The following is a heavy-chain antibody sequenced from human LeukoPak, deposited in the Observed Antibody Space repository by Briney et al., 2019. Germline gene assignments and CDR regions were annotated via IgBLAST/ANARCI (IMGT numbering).Heavy chain of an antibody. CDR3: AKSVPAAPYGMDV. D-gene: IGHD2-2*01. CDR2: ISYDGSNK. V-gene: IGHV3-30*18. CDR1: GFTFSSYG. J-gene: IGHJ6*02. Sequence: GGSLRLSCAASGFTFSSYGMHWVRQAPGKGLEWVAVISYDGSNKYYADSVKGRFTISRDNSKNTLYLQMNSLRAEDTAVYYCAKSVPAAPYGMDVWGQGTTVTVSS.